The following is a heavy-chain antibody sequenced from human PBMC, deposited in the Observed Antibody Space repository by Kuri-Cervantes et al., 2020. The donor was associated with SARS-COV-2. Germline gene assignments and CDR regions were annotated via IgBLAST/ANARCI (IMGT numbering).Heavy chain of an antibody. CDR2: IVVGSGNT. D-gene: IGHD3-3*01. J-gene: IGHJ4*02. V-gene: IGHV1-58*02. Sequence: SVKVSCKASGFTFTSSAMQWVRQARGQRLEWIGWIVVGSGNTNYAQKFQGRVTMTRDTSTSTVYMELSSLRSEDTAVYYCARSDFWSGYLYSSVDYWGQGTLVTVSS. CDR1: GFTFTSSA. CDR3: ARSDFWSGYLYSSVDY.